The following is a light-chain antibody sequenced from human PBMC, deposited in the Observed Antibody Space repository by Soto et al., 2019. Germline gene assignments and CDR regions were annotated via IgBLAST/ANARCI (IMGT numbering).Light chain of an antibody. CDR2: AAS. CDR3: QQYSSYPYT. V-gene: IGKV1-8*01. CDR1: QGISSY. Sequence: AIRMTQSPSSFSASTGDRVTITCRASQGISSYLAWYQQKPGKAPNLLIYAASTLQSGVPSRFSGSGSGIDFTLTSSCLQSEDFATYYCQQYSSYPYTFGQGTKLEIK. J-gene: IGKJ2*01.